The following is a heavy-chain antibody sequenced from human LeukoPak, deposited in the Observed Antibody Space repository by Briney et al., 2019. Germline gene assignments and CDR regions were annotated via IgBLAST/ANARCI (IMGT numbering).Heavy chain of an antibody. Sequence: ASVKVSCKASGRTFSRYAISWVRQAPGQGFEWMGWMTPNSSNTGYAQKLQGRVTMTRNTSISTAYMGLSSLRSEDTAVYYCARATYGGNSLDWGQGTLVTVSS. CDR1: GRTFSRYA. CDR3: ARATYGGNSLD. D-gene: IGHD4-23*01. V-gene: IGHV1-8*01. CDR2: MTPNSSNT. J-gene: IGHJ4*02.